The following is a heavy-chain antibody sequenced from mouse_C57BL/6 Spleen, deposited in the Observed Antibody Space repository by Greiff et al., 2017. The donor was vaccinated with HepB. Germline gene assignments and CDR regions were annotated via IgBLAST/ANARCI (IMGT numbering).Heavy chain of an antibody. V-gene: IGHV1-69*01. J-gene: IGHJ4*01. Sequence: VQLQQPGAELVMPGASVKLSCKASGYTFTSYWMHWVKQRPGQGLEWIGEIDPSDSYTNYNQKFKGKSTLTVAKSSSTAYMQLSSLTSEDSAVYYCARSPYYSNYLYAMDYWGQGTSVTVSS. CDR2: IDPSDSYT. D-gene: IGHD2-5*01. CDR1: GYTFTSYW. CDR3: ARSPYYSNYLYAMDY.